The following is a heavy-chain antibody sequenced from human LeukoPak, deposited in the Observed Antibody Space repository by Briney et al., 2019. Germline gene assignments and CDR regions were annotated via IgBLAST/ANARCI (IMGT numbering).Heavy chain of an antibody. D-gene: IGHD5-18*01. Sequence: SGPALVKPTQTVTLTCTFSGFSLSTSGMCVSWIRQPPGKSLEWLARIDWDDDKYYSTSLKTRLTISKDTSKNQVVLTMTNMDPVDTATYYCERIRYDVDTAMAFVYWSQGTLVTVSS. CDR1: GFSLSTSGMC. V-gene: IGHV2-70*11. CDR3: ERIRYDVDTAMAFVY. CDR2: IDWDDDK. J-gene: IGHJ4*02.